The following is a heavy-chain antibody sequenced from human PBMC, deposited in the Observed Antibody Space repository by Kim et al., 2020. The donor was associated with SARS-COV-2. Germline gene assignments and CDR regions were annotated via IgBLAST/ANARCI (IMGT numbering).Heavy chain of an antibody. CDR2: INHSGST. V-gene: IGHV4-34*01. Sequence: SETLSLTCAVYGGSFSGYYWSWIRQPPGKGLEWIGEINHSGSTNYNPSLKSRVTISVDTSKNQFSLKLSSVTAADTAVYYCARGRFGEFYYFDYWGQGTL. J-gene: IGHJ4*02. D-gene: IGHD3-10*01. CDR1: GGSFSGYY. CDR3: ARGRFGEFYYFDY.